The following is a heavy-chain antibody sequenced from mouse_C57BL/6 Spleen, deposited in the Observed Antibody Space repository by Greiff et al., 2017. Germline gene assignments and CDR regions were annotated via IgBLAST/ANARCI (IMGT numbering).Heavy chain of an antibody. Sequence: VQLQQSGPELVKPGASVKISCKASGYAFSSSWMNWVKQRPGKGLEWIGRIYPGDGDTNYNGKFKGKATLTADNSSSTAYMQLSSLTSEDSAVYCGARGDYDGYPAYWGQGTLVTVSA. CDR3: ARGDYDGYPAY. J-gene: IGHJ3*01. CDR1: GYAFSSSW. V-gene: IGHV1-82*01. CDR2: IYPGDGDT. D-gene: IGHD2-3*01.